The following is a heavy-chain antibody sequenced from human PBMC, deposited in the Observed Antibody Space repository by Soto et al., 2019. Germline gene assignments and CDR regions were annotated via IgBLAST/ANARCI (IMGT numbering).Heavy chain of an antibody. V-gene: IGHV3-23*01. Sequence: SLRLSCAASGFPFSSYAMSWVRQAPGKGLEWVSAISGSGGSTYYADSVKGRFTISRDNSKNTLYLQMNSLRAEDTAVYYCAKDGYSSGRLHWFDPWGQGTLVTVSS. J-gene: IGHJ5*02. CDR1: GFPFSSYA. CDR3: AKDGYSSGRLHWFDP. CDR2: ISGSGGST. D-gene: IGHD6-19*01.